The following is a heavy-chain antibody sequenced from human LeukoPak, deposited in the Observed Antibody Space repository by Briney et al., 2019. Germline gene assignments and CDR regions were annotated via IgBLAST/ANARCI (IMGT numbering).Heavy chain of an antibody. D-gene: IGHD1-14*01. Sequence: PGRSLRLSCAASGFTFSSYGMQWVRQAPGKGPEWLAVISDDGTKKYYADSVKGRFTISRDNSKNTLYLQMNSLRAEDTALYYCAKVLTTLVLAFDIWGQGTMVTVSS. CDR3: AKVLTTLVLAFDI. CDR2: ISDDGTKK. CDR1: GFTFSSYG. J-gene: IGHJ3*02. V-gene: IGHV3-30*18.